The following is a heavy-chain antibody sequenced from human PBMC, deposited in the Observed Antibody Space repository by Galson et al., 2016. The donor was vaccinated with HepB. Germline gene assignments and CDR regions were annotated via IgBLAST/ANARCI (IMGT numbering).Heavy chain of an antibody. CDR2: INSDGSST. V-gene: IGHV3-74*01. Sequence: SLRLSCAASGFTFSSYWMHWVRQAPGKGLVWVSRINSDGSSTSYEDSVKGRFTISRDNAKNTLYLQMNSLRAEDTAVYYCARDSDSDYYGSGSTPIDYWGQGTLVTVSS. CDR1: GFTFSSYW. D-gene: IGHD3-10*01. J-gene: IGHJ4*02. CDR3: ARDSDSDYYGSGSTPIDY.